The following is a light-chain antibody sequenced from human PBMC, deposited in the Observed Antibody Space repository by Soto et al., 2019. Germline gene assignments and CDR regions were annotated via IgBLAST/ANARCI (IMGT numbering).Light chain of an antibody. Sequence: QSVLTQPPSASGSPGQSVTISCTGTSSDVGGYNYVSWYQQHPGKAPKLMIYEVSKRPSGVPDRFSGSKSGNTASLTVSGLQAEDEADSYCSSYAGSIIHVFGTGTKVTVL. CDR1: SSDVGGYNY. V-gene: IGLV2-8*01. J-gene: IGLJ1*01. CDR2: EVS. CDR3: SSYAGSIIHV.